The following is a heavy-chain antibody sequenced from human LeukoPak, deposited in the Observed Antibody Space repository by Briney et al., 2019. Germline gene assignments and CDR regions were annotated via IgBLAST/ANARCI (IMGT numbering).Heavy chain of an antibody. D-gene: IGHD2-2*01. Sequence: GGSLRLSCAASGFTFSSYAMSWVRQAPGKGLEWVSAISGSGGSTYYADSVKGRSTISRDNSKNTLYLQMNSLRAEDTAVYYCAKGHYCSSTSCPPDYWGQGTLVTVSS. CDR3: AKGHYCSSTSCPPDY. J-gene: IGHJ4*02. V-gene: IGHV3-23*01. CDR2: ISGSGGST. CDR1: GFTFSSYA.